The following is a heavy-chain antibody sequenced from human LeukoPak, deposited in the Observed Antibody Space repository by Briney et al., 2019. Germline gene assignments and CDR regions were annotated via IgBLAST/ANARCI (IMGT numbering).Heavy chain of an antibody. J-gene: IGHJ6*03. Sequence: SVKVSCKASGYTFTSYYMHWVRQAPGQGLEWMGGIIPVFGTANYAEKFQDRVTITADKSTSTAYMELSSLRSEDTAMYYCAINQAGYCGGGSCYRHEFYYMDVWGKGTSVTVSS. CDR1: GYTFTSYY. V-gene: IGHV1-69*06. CDR2: IIPVFGTA. D-gene: IGHD2-15*01. CDR3: AINQAGYCGGGSCYRHEFYYMDV.